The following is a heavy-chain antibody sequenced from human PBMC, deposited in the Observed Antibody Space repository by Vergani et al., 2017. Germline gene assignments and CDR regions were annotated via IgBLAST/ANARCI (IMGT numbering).Heavy chain of an antibody. CDR2: IYHSGST. CDR3: ASLPYYDFWSGYYGPAFDY. D-gene: IGHD3-3*01. J-gene: IGHJ4*02. V-gene: IGHV4-4*02. CDR1: GGSISSSNW. Sequence: QVQLQESGPGLVKPSGTLSLTCAVSGGSISSSNWWSWVRQPPGKGLEWIGEIYHSGSTNYNPSLKSRVTISVDTSKNQFSLKLSSVTAADTAVYYCASLPYYDFWSGYYGPAFDYWGQGTLVTVSS.